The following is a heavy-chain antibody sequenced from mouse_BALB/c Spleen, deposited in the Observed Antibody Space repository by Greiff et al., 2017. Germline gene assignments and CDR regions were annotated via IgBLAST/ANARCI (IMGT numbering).Heavy chain of an antibody. Sequence: EVQLQQSGAELVRPGALVKLSCKASGFNIKDYYMHWVKQRPEQGLEWSGWIDPENGNTIYDPKFQGKASITADTSSNTAYLQLSSLTSEDTAVYYCARGWLLRYAMDYWGQGTSVTVSS. J-gene: IGHJ4*01. V-gene: IGHV14-1*02. CDR2: IDPENGNT. CDR3: ARGWLLRYAMDY. CDR1: GFNIKDYY. D-gene: IGHD2-3*01.